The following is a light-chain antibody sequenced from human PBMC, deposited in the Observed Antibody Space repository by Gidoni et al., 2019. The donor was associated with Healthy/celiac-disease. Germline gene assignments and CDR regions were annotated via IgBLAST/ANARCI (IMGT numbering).Light chain of an antibody. CDR1: QSVSSN. J-gene: IGKJ2*01. Sequence: ELVMPPSPATLSVSPGGRATLPCRASQSVSSNLAWYQQKPGQAPRLLIYGASTRATGIPARFSGSGSGTEFTLTISSLQSEDFAVYYCQQYNNWYTFGQGTKLEIK. CDR2: GAS. V-gene: IGKV3-15*01. CDR3: QQYNNWYT.